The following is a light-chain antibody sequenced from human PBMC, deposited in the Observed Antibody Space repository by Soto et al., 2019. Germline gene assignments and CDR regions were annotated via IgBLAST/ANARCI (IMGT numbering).Light chain of an antibody. CDR1: SSNIGSHT. Sequence: QSVLTQPYSASGTPGQRVTISCSGSSSNIGSHTLNWHQQLPGSAPSLLIYRDNQRPSGVPDRFSGSTSGTSASLAISGLQSEDEAEYYCAAWDDTLNAAVFGGGTKVTVL. J-gene: IGLJ2*01. CDR2: RDN. CDR3: AAWDDTLNAAV. V-gene: IGLV1-44*01.